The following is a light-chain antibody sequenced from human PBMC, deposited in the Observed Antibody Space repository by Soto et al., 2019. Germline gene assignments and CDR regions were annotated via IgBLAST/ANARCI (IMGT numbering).Light chain of an antibody. CDR2: DAS. Sequence: EIVLTQSPATLSLSPGERATLSCRASQSVSSYLAWYQQKPGQAPRLLIYDASNRATGIPARFSGSGSGTDFTLTISNLEPEDFAVYYCQQRSTWPLTFGGGNKVEIK. CDR3: QQRSTWPLT. V-gene: IGKV3-11*01. CDR1: QSVSSY. J-gene: IGKJ4*01.